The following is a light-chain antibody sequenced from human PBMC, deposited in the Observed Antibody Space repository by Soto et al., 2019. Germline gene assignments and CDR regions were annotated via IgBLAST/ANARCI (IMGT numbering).Light chain of an antibody. CDR1: QVISGW. J-gene: IGKJ4*01. Sequence: DMQMTQSPSSVSASFGDTATVXXRASQVISGWVAWYQQKPGRAPNLXKDKASTLQTTVPSKFSGGGAETNFTLTSTNLQPEGFATYYCHQASSIPRSCGGGTKVDIK. CDR3: HQASSIPRS. V-gene: IGKV1-12*01. CDR2: KAS.